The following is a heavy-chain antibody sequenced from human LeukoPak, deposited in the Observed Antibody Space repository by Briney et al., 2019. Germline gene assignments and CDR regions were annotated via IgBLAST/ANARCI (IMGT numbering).Heavy chain of an antibody. J-gene: IGHJ4*02. D-gene: IGHD6-19*01. CDR3: AHSTGWPGFDF. CDR2: IDNSGNT. CDR1: GGSISSSSHY. Sequence: KPPQTLSLTCIVSGGSISSSSHYWGWIRQPPGKGLEWIGLIDNSGNTNYNPSLKSRVTISVATSKNQFSLKLSSVTAADTAVYFCAHSTGWPGFDFWGQGALVTVSS. V-gene: IGHV4-61*05.